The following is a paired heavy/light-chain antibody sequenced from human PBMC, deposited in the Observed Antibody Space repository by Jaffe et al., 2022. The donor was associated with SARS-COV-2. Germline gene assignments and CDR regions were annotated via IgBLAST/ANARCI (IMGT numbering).Light chain of an antibody. CDR1: SGSVSTSYY. V-gene: IGLV8-61*01. CDR3: VLYMGRGWV. CDR2: STN. Sequence: QTVVTQEPSFSVSPGGTVTLTCGLSSGSVSTSYYPSWYQQTPGQAPRTLIYSTNTRSSGVPDRFSGSILGNKAALTITGAQADDESDYYCVLYMGRGWVFGGGTKLTVL. J-gene: IGLJ3*02.
Heavy chain of an antibody. CDR1: GFTFSDYY. V-gene: IGHV3-11*01. D-gene: IGHD2-21*01. CDR2: ISSSGSTI. Sequence: QVQLVESGGGLVKPGGSLRLSCAASGFTFSDYYMSWIRQAPGKGLEWVSYISSSGSTIYYADSVKGRFTISRDNAKNSLYLQMNSLRAEDTAVYYCARVPIALYGMDVWGQGTTVTVSS. J-gene: IGHJ6*02. CDR3: ARVPIALYGMDV.